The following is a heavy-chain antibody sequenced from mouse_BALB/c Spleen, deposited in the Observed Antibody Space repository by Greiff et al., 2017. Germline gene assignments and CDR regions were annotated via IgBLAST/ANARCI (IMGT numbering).Heavy chain of an antibody. CDR1: GFTFSSLG. J-gene: IGHJ3*01. CDR2: ISSGSSTI. D-gene: IGHD2-14*01. V-gene: IGHV5-17*02. Sequence: EVQGVESGGGLVQPGGSRKLSCAASGFTFSSLGMHWVRQAPEKGLEWVAYISSGSSTIYYADTVKGRFNISRDNPKNTLFLQMTSLRSEDTAMYYCARSRYDVTWCAYWGQGTLVTVSA. CDR3: ARSRYDVTWCAY.